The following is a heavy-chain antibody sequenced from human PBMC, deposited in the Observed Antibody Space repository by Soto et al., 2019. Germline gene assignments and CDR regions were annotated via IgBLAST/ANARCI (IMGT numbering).Heavy chain of an antibody. CDR1: GFTFSNAW. CDR2: IKSKTDGGTT. D-gene: IGHD2-2*01. Sequence: GGSLRLSCAASGFTFSNAWMSWVRQAPGKGLEWVGRIKSKTDGGTTDYAAPVKGRFTISRDDSKNTLYLQMNSLITEDTAVYYCTTDLADSGYCSSTSCSAGYYYMDVWGKGTTVTVSS. J-gene: IGHJ6*03. CDR3: TTDLADSGYCSSTSCSAGYYYMDV. V-gene: IGHV3-15*01.